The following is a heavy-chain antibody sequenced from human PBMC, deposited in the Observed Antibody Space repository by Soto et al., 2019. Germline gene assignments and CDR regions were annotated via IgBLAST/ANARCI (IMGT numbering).Heavy chain of an antibody. CDR3: TTDLYLGYCSGGSCYPYAFDI. J-gene: IGHJ3*02. CDR2: IKSKTDGGTT. CDR1: GFTFSNAW. V-gene: IGHV3-15*01. Sequence: GGSLRLSCAASGFTFSNAWMSWVRQAPGKGLEWVGRIKSKTDGGTTDYAAPVKGRFTISRNDSKNTLYLQMNSLKTEDTAVYYCTTDLYLGYCSGGSCYPYAFDIWGQGTMVTVSS. D-gene: IGHD2-15*01.